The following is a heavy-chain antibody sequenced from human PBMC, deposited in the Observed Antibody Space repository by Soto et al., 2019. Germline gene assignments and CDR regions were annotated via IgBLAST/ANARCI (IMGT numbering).Heavy chain of an antibody. D-gene: IGHD3-9*01. J-gene: IGHJ6*02. CDR2: ISTYNGDT. CDR3: ARLYDISGSYYVSYFYYAMDV. V-gene: IGHV1-18*01. CDR1: GYTFSNCG. Sequence: QVQLVQSGVEVKKPGASVKVSCKASGYTFSNCGISWVRQGPGQGLEWLGWISTYNGDTKYAQKFQGRVTMTTDTSTSTANMDMRSLRSDDTAVYYCARLYDISGSYYVSYFYYAMDVWGQGTTVTVSS.